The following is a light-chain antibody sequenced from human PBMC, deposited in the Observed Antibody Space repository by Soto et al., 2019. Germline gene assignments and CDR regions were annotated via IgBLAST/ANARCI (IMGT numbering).Light chain of an antibody. Sequence: EIVLTQSPGTLSLSPGERATLSCRASQSVCDSSLAWYHQKPGQAPRLLIYGASRRATGIPDTFSGSGSGTDFTLTISRLEPEDFAVYYCQLYGDSPMYTFRQGTKFEIK. J-gene: IGKJ2*01. CDR2: GAS. V-gene: IGKV3-20*01. CDR1: QSVCDSS. CDR3: QLYGDSPMYT.